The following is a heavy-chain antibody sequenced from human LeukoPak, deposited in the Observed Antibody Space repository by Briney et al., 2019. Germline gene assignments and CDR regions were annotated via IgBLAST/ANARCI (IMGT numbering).Heavy chain of an antibody. CDR2: IRFDGSDK. V-gene: IGHV3-30*02. CDR3: ARGGLDFDY. CDR1: GFTFNTYG. D-gene: IGHD3-16*01. J-gene: IGHJ4*02. Sequence: GGSLRLSCAASGFTFNTYGMHWVRQAPGKGLEWVAFIRFDGSDKYYADSVKGRFTISRDNSKYTLYLQMNSLRAEDTAVYYCARGGLDFDYWGQGTLVTVSS.